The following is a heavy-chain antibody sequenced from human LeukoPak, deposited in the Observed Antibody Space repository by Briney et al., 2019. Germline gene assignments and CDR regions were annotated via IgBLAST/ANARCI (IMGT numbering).Heavy chain of an antibody. CDR2: NSAYNGDT. Sequence: ASVKVSCKASGYTFPSYGISWVRQAPGQGLEWMGWNSAYNGDTNYAQKVKGRVTMTTDTSTSTAYMELRSLRSDDTAVYYCARDGSGTWGDYWGQGTLVTVSS. D-gene: IGHD3-3*01. J-gene: IGHJ4*02. V-gene: IGHV1-18*01. CDR3: ARDGSGTWGDY. CDR1: GYTFPSYG.